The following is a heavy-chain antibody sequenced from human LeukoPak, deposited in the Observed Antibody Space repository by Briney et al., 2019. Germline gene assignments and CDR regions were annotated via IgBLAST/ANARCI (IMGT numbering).Heavy chain of an antibody. Sequence: PGGSLRLSCAASGFTFSSYSMNWVRQAPGKGLEWVSSISGSSSYIYYADSVKGRFTISRDNAKNSLHLQMSSLRAEDTAVYYCARDVGRRFDYWGQGTLVTVSS. V-gene: IGHV3-21*01. CDR3: ARDVGRRFDY. J-gene: IGHJ4*02. D-gene: IGHD3-10*01. CDR2: ISGSSSYI. CDR1: GFTFSSYS.